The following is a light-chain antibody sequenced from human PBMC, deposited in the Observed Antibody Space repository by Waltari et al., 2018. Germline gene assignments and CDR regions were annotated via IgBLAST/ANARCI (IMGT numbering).Light chain of an antibody. Sequence: SSEFTQDPAVSVALGPTVTITCQGASTSSYYANWYQQKPGQAPILVIYYGNNRPSAIPDRFSGSTSEDTTALTITGAQAEDDADYYCNSRDSSYTHWVFGGGTKLTVL. J-gene: IGLJ3*02. V-gene: IGLV3-19*01. CDR3: NSRDSSYTHWV. CDR1: STSSYY. CDR2: YGN.